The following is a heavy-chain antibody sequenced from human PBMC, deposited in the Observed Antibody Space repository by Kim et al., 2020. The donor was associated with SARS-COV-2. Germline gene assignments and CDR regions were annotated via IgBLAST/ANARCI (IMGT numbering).Heavy chain of an antibody. CDR1: GGSISSSSYY. J-gene: IGHJ5*02. Sequence: SETLSLTCTVSGGSISSSSYYWGWIRQPPGKGLEWIGSIYYSGSTYYNPSLKSRVTISVDTSKNQFSLKLSSVTAADTAVYYCASHVGLVRGVNNWFDPWGQETLVTVSS. V-gene: IGHV4-39*01. D-gene: IGHD3-10*01. CDR2: IYYSGST. CDR3: ASHVGLVRGVNNWFDP.